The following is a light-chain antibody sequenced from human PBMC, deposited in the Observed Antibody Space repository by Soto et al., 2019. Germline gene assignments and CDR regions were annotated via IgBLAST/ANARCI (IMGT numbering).Light chain of an antibody. V-gene: IGKV1-6*01. CDR3: LQDNNYPLT. CDR1: KGIRND. Sequence: PSSMTGSVERRVTIACRACKGIRNDLTWYQQKPGKAPKLLIYAASSLQSGVPSRLSGSASGTDFTFTLSSLQPEDFGTYACLQDNNYPLTFGGGTKVDTK. J-gene: IGKJ4*01. CDR2: AAS.